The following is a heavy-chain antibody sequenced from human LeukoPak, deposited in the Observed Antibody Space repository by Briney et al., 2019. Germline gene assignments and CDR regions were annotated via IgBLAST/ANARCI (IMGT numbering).Heavy chain of an antibody. Sequence: GASVKVSCKASGFTFTSSAMQGVRQARGQRLGWIGLIVVGSGTTNSAQKFQEGVTLTRAMSTSTPYMERSSLRSEDTAVYYCAADLAGDILTGYYFNWFDPWGQGTLVTVSS. J-gene: IGHJ5*02. CDR2: IVVGSGTT. V-gene: IGHV1-58*02. CDR1: GFTFTSSA. CDR3: AADLAGDILTGYYFNWFDP. D-gene: IGHD3-9*01.